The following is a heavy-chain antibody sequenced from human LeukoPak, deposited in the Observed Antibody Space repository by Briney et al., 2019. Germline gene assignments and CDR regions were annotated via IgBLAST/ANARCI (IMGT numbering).Heavy chain of an antibody. V-gene: IGHV3-23*01. D-gene: IGHD6-19*01. CDR1: GFTFSSYA. J-gene: IGHJ4*02. CDR3: AKTGSSSGWYLSRYFDY. CDR2: ISGSGGST. Sequence: GGSLRLSCAASGFTFSSYAMSWVRQAPGKGLEWVSAISGSGGSTYYADSVKGRFTISRDNSKNTLYLQMNSLRAEDTAVYYCAKTGSSSGWYLSRYFDYWGQGTLVTVSS.